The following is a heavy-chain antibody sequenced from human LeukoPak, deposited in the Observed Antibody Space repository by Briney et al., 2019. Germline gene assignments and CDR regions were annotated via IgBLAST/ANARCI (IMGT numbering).Heavy chain of an antibody. CDR3: ARYYDFFDY. D-gene: IGHD3-3*01. CDR1: GTSISSGSFY. V-gene: IGHV4-39*07. Sequence: PSETLSLTCTVSGTSISSGSFYWGWIRQPPGKGLEWIGSIYYSGSTYYNPSLKSRVTISVDTSKNQFSLKLSSVTAADTAVYYCARYYDFFDYWGQGTLVTVSS. CDR2: IYYSGST. J-gene: IGHJ4*02.